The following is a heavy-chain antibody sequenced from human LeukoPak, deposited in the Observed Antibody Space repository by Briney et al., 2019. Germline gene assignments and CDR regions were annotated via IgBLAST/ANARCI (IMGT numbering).Heavy chain of an antibody. D-gene: IGHD4-23*01. CDR1: GASISSYY. J-gene: IGHJ6*03. Sequence: SETLSLSCTVSGASISSYYWNWIRQSPGKGLEWIGYIHVSGGTSYDPSLKSRVTISIDTSKNQFSLKLSSVTAADTAVYYCAKGTSTVVTPNYYYYYSMDVWGKGTTVAVSS. CDR2: IHVSGGT. V-gene: IGHV4-4*09. CDR3: AKGTSTVVTPNYYYYYSMDV.